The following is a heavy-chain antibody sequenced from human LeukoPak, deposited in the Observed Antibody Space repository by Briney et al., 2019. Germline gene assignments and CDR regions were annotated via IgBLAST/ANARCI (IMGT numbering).Heavy chain of an antibody. CDR3: ARDADLYDSSGYYEY. CDR1: GFTFSSYW. Sequence: GGSLRLSCAASGFTFSSYWMSWVRQAPGKGLEWVANIKEGGSEKYYVDSVKGRFTISRDNARNSLYLQMNSLRAEDTAVYYCARDADLYDSSGYYEYWGQGTLVTVSS. CDR2: IKEGGSEK. V-gene: IGHV3-7*01. D-gene: IGHD3-22*01. J-gene: IGHJ4*02.